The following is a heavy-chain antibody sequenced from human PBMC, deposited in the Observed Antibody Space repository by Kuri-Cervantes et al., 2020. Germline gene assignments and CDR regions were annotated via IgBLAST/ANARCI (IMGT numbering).Heavy chain of an antibody. Sequence: GGSLRLSCAASGFTFSSYGMHWVRQAPGKGLEWVAVIWYDGSNKYYADSVKGRFTISRDNSKNTVWLQMDSLRAEDTAIYYCARAYQYGATWGLDYWGQGTLVTVSS. J-gene: IGHJ4*02. CDR1: GFTFSSYG. CDR2: IWYDGSNK. CDR3: ARAYQYGATWGLDY. V-gene: IGHV3-33*08. D-gene: IGHD4-17*01.